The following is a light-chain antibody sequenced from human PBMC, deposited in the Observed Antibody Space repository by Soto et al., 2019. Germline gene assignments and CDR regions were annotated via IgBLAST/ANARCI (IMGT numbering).Light chain of an antibody. V-gene: IGKV3-20*01. J-gene: IGKJ5*01. Sequence: EIVLTQSPGTLSLSPGEIATLSCSASQSVSSRLALYQQKPGQAPRLLISGASSRATGIPDRFSGSGSATDFTLTISRLEPEDFALYYCQQYGTSPITFGQGTRLEIK. CDR1: QSVSSR. CDR2: GAS. CDR3: QQYGTSPIT.